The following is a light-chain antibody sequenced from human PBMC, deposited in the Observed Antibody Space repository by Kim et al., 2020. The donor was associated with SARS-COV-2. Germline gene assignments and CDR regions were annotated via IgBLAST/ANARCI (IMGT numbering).Light chain of an antibody. CDR2: DVS. CDR3: SSYASSSTWV. Sequence: QSVLTQPASMSGSPGQSINISCTGTSSDVGGYNFVSWYQQHPGKASKFMIFDVSKRPSRVSNRFSGSKSGNTASLTISGLQPEDEADYYCSSYASSSTWVFGGGNQLTVL. CDR1: SSDVGGYNF. V-gene: IGLV2-14*01. J-gene: IGLJ3*02.